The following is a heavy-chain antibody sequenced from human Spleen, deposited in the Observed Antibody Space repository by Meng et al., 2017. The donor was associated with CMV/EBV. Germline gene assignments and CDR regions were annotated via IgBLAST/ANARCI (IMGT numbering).Heavy chain of an antibody. CDR2: IRFDGSNK. V-gene: IGHV3-30*02. J-gene: IGHJ6*02. Sequence: GESLKISCAASGFTFSTYGMHWVRQAPGKGLEWVAFIRFDGSNKYYVDSVKGRFTISRDNSKNTLYLQMNSLRAEDTAVYYCARSYSGSYLLSYYYGTDVWGQGTTVTVSS. CDR3: ARSYSGSYLLSYYYGTDV. D-gene: IGHD1-26*01. CDR1: GFTFSTYG.